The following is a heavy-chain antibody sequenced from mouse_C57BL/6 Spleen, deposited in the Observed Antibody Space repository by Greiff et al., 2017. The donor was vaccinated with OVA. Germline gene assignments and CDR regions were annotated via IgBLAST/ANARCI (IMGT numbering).Heavy chain of an antibody. D-gene: IGHD1-1*01. CDR2: IWWDDDK. V-gene: IGHV8-8*01. Sequence: QVTLKVSGPGILQPSQTLSLTCSFSGFSLSTFGMGVGWLRQPSGKGLEWLAHIWWDDDKYYNPALKSRLTISQDTSNNQVFLKIANVYTADTATCYWARMAYYGSSPFDYWGQGTTLTVSS. CDR3: ARMAYYGSSPFDY. CDR1: GFSLSTFGMG. J-gene: IGHJ2*01.